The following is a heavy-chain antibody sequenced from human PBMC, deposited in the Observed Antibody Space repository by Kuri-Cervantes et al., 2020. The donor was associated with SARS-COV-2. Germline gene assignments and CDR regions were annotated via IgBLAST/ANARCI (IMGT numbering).Heavy chain of an antibody. V-gene: IGHV3-21*01. D-gene: IGHD3-16*01. Sequence: GESLKISCAASGFTFSSYSMNWVRQAPGKGLEWVSSISSSSSYIYYADSVKGRFTISRDNAKNSLYLQMNSLRAEDTAVYYCARGGSSQENYYCYYMDVWGKGTTVTVSS. CDR1: GFTFSSYS. J-gene: IGHJ6*03. CDR3: ARGGSSQENYYCYYMDV. CDR2: ISSSSSYI.